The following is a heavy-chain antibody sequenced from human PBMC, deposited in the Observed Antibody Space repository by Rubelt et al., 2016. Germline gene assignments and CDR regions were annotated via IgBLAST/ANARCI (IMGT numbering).Heavy chain of an antibody. V-gene: IGHV4-39*01. CDR2: IYYSGST. CDR3: ARHDTGSFLFDF. D-gene: IGHD1-26*01. Sequence: QVQLQQWGAGLVKPSETLSLTCAVYGGSISSSTYSWGWIRQPPGQGLEWIGSIYYSGSTYYNPSLKSRVTISVDTSKNHVCLKVSSGTAADTAGYYCARHDTGSFLFDFWGQGTPVTVSS. J-gene: IGHJ4*02. CDR1: GGSISSSTYS.